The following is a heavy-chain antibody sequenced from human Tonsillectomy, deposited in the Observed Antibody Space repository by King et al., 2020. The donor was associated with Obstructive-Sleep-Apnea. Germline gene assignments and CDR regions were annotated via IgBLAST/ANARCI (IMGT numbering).Heavy chain of an antibody. J-gene: IGHJ3*02. CDR3: ASDCGDDCDAFDI. Sequence: VQLVESGAEVRKPGASVKVSCKASGYTFTTYDINWVRQASGQGLEWMGWMIPASGSTGYAQKFQGRITMTSDSSTNTAYMELSSLRSDDTAVYYCASDCGDDCDAFDIWGQGTMVTVSS. CDR1: GYTFTTYD. V-gene: IGHV1-8*01. D-gene: IGHD2-21*02. CDR2: MIPASGST.